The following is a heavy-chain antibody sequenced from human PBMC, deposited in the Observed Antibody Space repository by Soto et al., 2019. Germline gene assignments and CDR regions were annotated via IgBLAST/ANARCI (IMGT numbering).Heavy chain of an antibody. D-gene: IGHD5-12*01. CDR1: GFTLSNFA. Sequence: EVQLLESGGGLEQPGGSLRLSCAASGFTLSNFAMSWVRQAPGKGLEWVSGIVASGGATFYADSVKGRFTISRDNSKNTLYLQMNSLRAEDTAVYYCAQAMATFLSESECWGQGTLVTVSP. CDR3: AQAMATFLSESEC. CDR2: IVASGGAT. J-gene: IGHJ4*02. V-gene: IGHV3-23*01.